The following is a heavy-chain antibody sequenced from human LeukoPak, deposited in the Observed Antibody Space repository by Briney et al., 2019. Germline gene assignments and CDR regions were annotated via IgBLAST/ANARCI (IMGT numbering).Heavy chain of an antibody. Sequence: ASVKVSCKASGGTFSSYAISWVRQAPGQGLERMGGIIPIFGTANYAQKFQGRVTITADESTSTAYMELSSLRSEDTAVYYCARGSSSSTSSYRQDWGQGTLVTVSS. CDR3: ARGSSSSTSSYRQD. D-gene: IGHD2-2*01. CDR1: GGTFSSYA. V-gene: IGHV1-69*13. J-gene: IGHJ4*02. CDR2: IIPIFGTA.